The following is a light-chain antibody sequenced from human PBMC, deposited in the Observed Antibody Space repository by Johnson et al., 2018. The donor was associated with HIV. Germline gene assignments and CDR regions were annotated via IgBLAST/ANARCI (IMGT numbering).Light chain of an antibody. CDR2: DNN. CDR3: GTWDNRLYVTV. V-gene: IGLV1-51*01. CDR1: SSNIENNY. Sequence: HSVLTQPPSVSAASGQRVDISCSGSSSNIENNYLSWYQQLPHTAPRLLISDNNKRPSGIPDRFSGSKSGASATLDITGLKTGAEADYYCGTWDNRLYVTVFGTGTKVTVL. J-gene: IGLJ1*01.